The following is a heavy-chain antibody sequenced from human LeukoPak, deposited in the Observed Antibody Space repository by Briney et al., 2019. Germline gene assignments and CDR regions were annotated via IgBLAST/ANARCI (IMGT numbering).Heavy chain of an antibody. CDR1: GYRLTNNG. J-gene: IGHJ4*02. CDR3: VRFGLTSSLDY. CDR2: IYPGDSDT. D-gene: IGHD1-1*01. Sequence: GESLKISCNISGYRLTNNGLGWMRQVPGKGLEWMGLIYPGDSDTRYSTSFQGQVTFSVDMSISTAYLQRSGLKTSDTAIYYCVRFGLTSSLDYWGQGTLVTVSS. V-gene: IGHV5-51*01.